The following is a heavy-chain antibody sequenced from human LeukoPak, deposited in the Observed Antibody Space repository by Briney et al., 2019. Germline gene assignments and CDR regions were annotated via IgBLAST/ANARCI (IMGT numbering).Heavy chain of an antibody. J-gene: IGHJ4*02. CDR2: IRYDGNNK. V-gene: IGHV3-30*02. CDR1: GFTFSTYG. Sequence: PGGSLKLSCAASGFTFSTYGMHWVRQAPGRGLEWVAFIRYDGNNKYYADFVKGRFTISRDNSKNTLYLHMNSLRTEDTAVYYCAKIEGKYQLANVPDHWGQGTLVTVSS. D-gene: IGHD2-2*01. CDR3: AKIEGKYQLANVPDH.